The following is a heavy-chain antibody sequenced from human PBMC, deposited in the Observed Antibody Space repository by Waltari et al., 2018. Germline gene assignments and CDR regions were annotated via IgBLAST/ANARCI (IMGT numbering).Heavy chain of an antibody. Sequence: QLQLQESGSGLVKPSQTLSLTCAVSGGSISSGCYSWSWIRQPPGKGLEWIGYIYHSGSTYYNPSLKSRVTISVDRSKNQFSLKLSSVTAADTAVYYCARGYSYGSLDYWGQGTLVTVSS. D-gene: IGHD5-18*01. J-gene: IGHJ4*02. CDR2: IYHSGST. V-gene: IGHV4-30-2*01. CDR1: GGSISSGCYS. CDR3: ARGYSYGSLDY.